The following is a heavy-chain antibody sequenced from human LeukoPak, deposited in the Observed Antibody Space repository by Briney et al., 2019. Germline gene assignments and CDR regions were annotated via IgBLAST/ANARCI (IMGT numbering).Heavy chain of an antibody. V-gene: IGHV1-8*03. CDR1: GYTFTSYD. CDR2: MNSNSGNT. D-gene: IGHD3-10*01. Sequence: ASVKVSCKASGYTFTSYDINWVRQATGQGLEWMGWMNSNSGNTGYAQKFQGRVTITRNTSISTAYMELSSLRSEDTAVYYCARAENFMVRGVIRYWGQGTLVTVSS. CDR3: ARAENFMVRGVIRY. J-gene: IGHJ4*02.